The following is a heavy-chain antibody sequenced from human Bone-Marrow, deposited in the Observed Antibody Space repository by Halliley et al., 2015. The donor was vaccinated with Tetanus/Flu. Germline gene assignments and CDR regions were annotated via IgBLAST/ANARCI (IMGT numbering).Heavy chain of an antibody. J-gene: IGHJ4*02. CDR3: AKDRGPVSAHFDH. CDR2: ISWDSRIF. D-gene: IGHD6-19*01. V-gene: IGHV3-9*01. Sequence: SLRLSCVASGFTFDDYAMHWVRQVPGKGLEWVAGISWDSRIFAYAGSVKGRFTISRDNSNNTLSLQMNSLRAEDTAVFYCAKDRGPVSAHFDHWGQGTLVTVSS. CDR1: GFTFDDYA.